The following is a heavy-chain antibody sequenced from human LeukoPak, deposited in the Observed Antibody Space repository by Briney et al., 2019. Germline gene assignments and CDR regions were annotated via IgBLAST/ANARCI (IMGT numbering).Heavy chain of an antibody. J-gene: IGHJ4*02. CDR3: ARVYYCSSTSCYPYYFDY. D-gene: IGHD2-2*01. V-gene: IGHV5-51*01. CDR2: IYPGDSDT. CDR1: GYSFTSYW. Sequence: GESLKISCKGSGYSFTSYWIGWVRQMPGKGLEWMGIIYPGDSDTRYSPSFQGQVTISAHKSISTAYLQWSSLKASDTAMYYCARVYYCSSTSCYPYYFDYWGQGTLVTVSS.